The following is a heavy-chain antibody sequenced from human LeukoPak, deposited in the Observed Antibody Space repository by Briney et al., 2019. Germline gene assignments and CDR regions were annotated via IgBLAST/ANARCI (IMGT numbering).Heavy chain of an antibody. V-gene: IGHV3-74*01. CDR1: GFTFTSYW. D-gene: IGHD3-16*01. CDR3: AKGGQSYYTYYYMDV. J-gene: IGHJ6*03. CDR2: VNSDGSST. Sequence: HPGGSLRLSCAASGFTFTSYWMHWVRQAPGKGLVWVSRVNSDGSSTTYADSVKGRFTISRDNAKNTLYLQMNSLRAEDTAIYYCAKGGQSYYTYYYMDVWGKGTPVSVSS.